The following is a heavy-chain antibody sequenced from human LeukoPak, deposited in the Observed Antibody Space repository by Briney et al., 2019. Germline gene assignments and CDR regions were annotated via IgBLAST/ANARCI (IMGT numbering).Heavy chain of an antibody. V-gene: IGHV1-18*01. Sequence: ASVKVSCKASGYTFTSYVISWVRQAPGQGLEWMGWISAYNGNTNYAQKLQGRVTMTTDTSTSTAYMELRSLRSDDTAVYYCARETHYDFWSGYYMGYFDYWGQGTLVTVSS. J-gene: IGHJ4*02. CDR3: ARETHYDFWSGYYMGYFDY. CDR1: GYTFTSYV. CDR2: ISAYNGNT. D-gene: IGHD3-3*01.